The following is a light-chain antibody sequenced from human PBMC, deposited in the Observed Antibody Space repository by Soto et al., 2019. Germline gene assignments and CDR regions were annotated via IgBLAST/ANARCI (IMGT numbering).Light chain of an antibody. CDR1: QNINSW. J-gene: IGKJ1*01. CDR2: EAS. V-gene: IGKV1-5*03. CDR3: QQYNVYSWT. Sequence: DIHMTQSPSTLSASVGDRVTITCRASQNINSWLAWYQQEPGKAPKLLIYEASSLEKGVPARFGGSGSGTEFTLTISSLQPDDFATYYCQQYNVYSWTFGQGTKVEIK.